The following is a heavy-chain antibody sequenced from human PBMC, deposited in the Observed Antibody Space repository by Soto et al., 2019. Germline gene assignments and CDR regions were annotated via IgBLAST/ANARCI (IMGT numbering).Heavy chain of an antibody. V-gene: IGHV3-23*01. D-gene: IGHD3-22*01. J-gene: IGHJ4*02. Sequence: GGSLRLSCAASGFTFSSYAMSWVRQAPGKGLEWGSAISGSGGSTYYADSVKGRFTISRDNSKNTLYLQMNRLRAEDTAVYYCAKARRITMIVLASPYFDYWGQGTLVTAS. CDR3: AKARRITMIVLASPYFDY. CDR1: GFTFSSYA. CDR2: ISGSGGST.